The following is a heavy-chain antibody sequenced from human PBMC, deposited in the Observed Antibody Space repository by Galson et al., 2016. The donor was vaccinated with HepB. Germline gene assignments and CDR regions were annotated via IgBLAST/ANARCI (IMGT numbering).Heavy chain of an antibody. CDR3: VRDQSVVPTPAYNWFDP. J-gene: IGHJ5*02. CDR1: VFAFSSHW. Sequence: SLRLSCAASVFAFSSHWMHWVRQDLGKGLVWVSRINSDGTISNYADSVKGRFTISRDNAKNTLYLVMNSLRAEDTAVYFCVRDQSVVPTPAYNWFDPWGRGTLVTVSS. V-gene: IGHV3-74*01. D-gene: IGHD4-23*01. CDR2: INSDGTIS.